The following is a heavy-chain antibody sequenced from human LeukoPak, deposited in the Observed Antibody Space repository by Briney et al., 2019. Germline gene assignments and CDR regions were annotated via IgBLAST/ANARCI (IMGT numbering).Heavy chain of an antibody. V-gene: IGHV3-23*01. Sequence: GGSLRLSCAASGFTLSSFRMSRVRQAPGKGLEWISRILDSGDTNYADSVKGRFTISRDKNTPHLQMNSLRAEDTAIYYCAKGASIYVTGPDFWGPGTLVTVSS. CDR3: AKGASIYVTGPDF. CDR2: ILDSGDT. D-gene: IGHD3-9*01. J-gene: IGHJ4*02. CDR1: GFTLSSFR.